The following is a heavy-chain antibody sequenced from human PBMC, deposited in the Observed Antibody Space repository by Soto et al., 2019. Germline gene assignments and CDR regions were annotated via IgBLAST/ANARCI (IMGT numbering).Heavy chain of an antibody. J-gene: IGHJ6*02. CDR3: AREWIRRAAYYYYGMDV. V-gene: IGHV1-8*01. Sequence: QVQLVQSGAEVKKPGASVKVSCKASGYTFTSYDINWVRQATGQGLEWMGWMNPNSGNTGYAQKFQGRVTMTRNTSISTAYMELSSLRSEDTAVYYCAREWIRRAAYYYYGMDVWGQGTTVTVSS. CDR2: MNPNSGNT. D-gene: IGHD5-18*01. CDR1: GYTFTSYD.